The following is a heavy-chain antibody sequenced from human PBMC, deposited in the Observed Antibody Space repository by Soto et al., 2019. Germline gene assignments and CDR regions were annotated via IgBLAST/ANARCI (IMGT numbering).Heavy chain of an antibody. CDR2: IKPDGSEG. Sequence: GGSLRLSCAASGFIFRDYYMMWVRQAPGKELEWVGNIKPDGSEGHYVDSVKGRFTISRDNAKNSLYLQMNSLRTEDTAVYYCARRGPGTYFDYWGQGTLVTVSS. CDR1: GFIFRDYY. V-gene: IGHV3-7*03. J-gene: IGHJ4*02. D-gene: IGHD6-13*01. CDR3: ARRGPGTYFDY.